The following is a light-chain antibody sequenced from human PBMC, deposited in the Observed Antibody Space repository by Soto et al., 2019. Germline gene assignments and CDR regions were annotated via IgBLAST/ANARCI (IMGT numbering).Light chain of an antibody. CDR2: EVN. Sequence: QSALTQPPSASGSPGQSVTISYTGTSSDVGGYNYVSWYQQYPGKVPKLMVYEVNKRPSGVPDRFSGSKSGNTASLTVSGLQAEDEADYYCTSYAGGNNVFGTGTKLTVL. J-gene: IGLJ1*01. CDR3: TSYAGGNNV. CDR1: SSDVGGYNY. V-gene: IGLV2-8*01.